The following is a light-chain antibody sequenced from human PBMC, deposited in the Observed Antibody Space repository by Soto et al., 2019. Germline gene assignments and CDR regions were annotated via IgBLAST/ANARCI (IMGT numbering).Light chain of an antibody. Sequence: EIVLTQSPGTLSLSPGERASLSCRASQTINSDSVAWYQHKPGQAPRLLLYGTSTRATGIPDRFSGSGSGTDFTLTISRLESEDFAVYYCQQYGGSSFTFGPGTKVDSK. V-gene: IGKV3-20*01. CDR1: QTINSDS. CDR2: GTS. J-gene: IGKJ3*01. CDR3: QQYGGSSFT.